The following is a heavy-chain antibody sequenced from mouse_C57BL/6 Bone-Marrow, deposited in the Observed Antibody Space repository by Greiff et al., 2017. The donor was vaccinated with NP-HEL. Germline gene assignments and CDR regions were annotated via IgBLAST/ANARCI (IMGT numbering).Heavy chain of an antibody. CDR2: INYDGSST. CDR3: ARRSSYRGFDY. J-gene: IGHJ2*01. Sequence: EVQLVESEGGLVQPGSSMKLSCTASGFTFSDYYMAWVRQVPEKGLEWVANINYDGSSTYYLDSLKSRFIISRDNAKNILYLQMSSLKSEDTATYYCARRSSYRGFDYWGQGTTLTVSS. D-gene: IGHD1-1*01. CDR1: GFTFSDYY. V-gene: IGHV5-16*01.